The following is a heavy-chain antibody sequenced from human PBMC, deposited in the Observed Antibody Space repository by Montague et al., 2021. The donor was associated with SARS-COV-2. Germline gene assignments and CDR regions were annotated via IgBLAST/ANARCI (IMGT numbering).Heavy chain of an antibody. CDR1: GDSTSCPNCY. J-gene: IGHJ5*02. CDR2: IYNSGTT. Sequence: SETLSLTCTVSGDSTSCPNCYWGWIRQPPGKGLDWIGTIYNSGTTYYDPCLKSRLTISIDTSKNQFSLKLSSVTAADTAVYYCARHRNYGDHSLDNWFHPWGQGTLVTVSS. V-gene: IGHV4-39*01. D-gene: IGHD4-17*01. CDR3: ARHRNYGDHSLDNWFHP.